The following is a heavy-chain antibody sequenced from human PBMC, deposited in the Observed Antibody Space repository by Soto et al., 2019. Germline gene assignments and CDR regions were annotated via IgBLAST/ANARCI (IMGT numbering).Heavy chain of an antibody. D-gene: IGHD1-20*01. CDR3: ARDHGINWFDP. J-gene: IGHJ5*02. Sequence: ASETLSLTCTVSGGSVSSGSYYWSWIRQPPGKGLEWIGYIYYSGSTNYNPSLKSRVTISVDTSKNQFSLKLSSVTAADTAVYYCARDHGINWFDPWGQGTLVTVSS. CDR1: GGSVSSGSYY. CDR2: IYYSGST. V-gene: IGHV4-61*01.